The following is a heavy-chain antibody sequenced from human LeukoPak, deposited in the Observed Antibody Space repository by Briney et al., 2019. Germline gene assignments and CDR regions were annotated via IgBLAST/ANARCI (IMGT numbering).Heavy chain of an antibody. V-gene: IGHV3-30*03. CDR1: GFTFSSNA. CDR3: AGDQISSGSSFDY. J-gene: IGHJ4*02. Sequence: GGSLRLSCAASGFTFSSNAMHWVRQAPGKGLEWVASISSDGSSKYYADSVKGRFTISRDNSKNTLYLQMNSLRAEDTAVYYCAGDQISSGSSFDYWGQGTLVTVSS. D-gene: IGHD6-19*01. CDR2: ISSDGSSK.